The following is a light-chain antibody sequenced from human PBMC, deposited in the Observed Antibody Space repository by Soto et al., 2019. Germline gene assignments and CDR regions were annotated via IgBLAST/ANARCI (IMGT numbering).Light chain of an antibody. Sequence: DIQMTQSPSSLSASVGDRVTVTCRASQSISTYLNWYQQKPGKAPNLLIYAASSLQSGVPSRFSGSGSGTDFTLTISSVQPEDFATYYCQQSYSTPPNTFGQGTKLEIK. CDR3: QQSYSTPPNT. CDR2: AAS. J-gene: IGKJ2*01. V-gene: IGKV1-39*01. CDR1: QSISTY.